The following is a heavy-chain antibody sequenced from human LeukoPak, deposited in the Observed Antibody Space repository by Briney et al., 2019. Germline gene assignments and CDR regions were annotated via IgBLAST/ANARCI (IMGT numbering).Heavy chain of an antibody. Sequence: SQTLSLTCDISGDSVSSNSAAWNWIRQSPSRGLEWLGRTYYRSKWYNDYAVSVKSRITIKSDTSKNQFSLQLNSVTPEDTAVYYCARDYPVHKTLYSSTWYPNFFDYWGQGILVTVSS. V-gene: IGHV6-1*01. CDR2: TYYRSKWYN. CDR3: ARDYPVHKTLYSSTWYPNFFDY. J-gene: IGHJ4*02. D-gene: IGHD6-13*01. CDR1: GDSVSSNSAA.